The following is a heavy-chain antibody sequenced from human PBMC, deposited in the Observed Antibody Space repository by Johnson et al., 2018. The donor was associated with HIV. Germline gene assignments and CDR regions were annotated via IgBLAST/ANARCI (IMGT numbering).Heavy chain of an antibody. V-gene: IGHV3-74*02. Sequence: VQLVESGGGLVKPGGSLRLSCAASGLTFSTYWMHWVRQAPGKGLAWVSRINSDGRGTSYADSVTGRFPISRDNAKNTLYLQMNSLRAEETAVYYCARTAMTPVTSSPDAFDIWGQGTMVTVSS. J-gene: IGHJ3*02. CDR3: ARTAMTPVTSSPDAFDI. D-gene: IGHD4-17*01. CDR2: INSDGRGT. CDR1: GLTFSTYW.